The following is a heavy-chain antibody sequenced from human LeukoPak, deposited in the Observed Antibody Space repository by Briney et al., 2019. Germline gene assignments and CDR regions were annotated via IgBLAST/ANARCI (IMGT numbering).Heavy chain of an antibody. CDR2: IKSKTDGGTT. CDR3: QILITFGGVIVSDY. V-gene: IGHV3-15*01. CDR1: GFTFSNAW. D-gene: IGHD3-16*02. Sequence: PGGSLRLSCTASGFTFSNAWMSWVRQAPGKGLEWVGRIKSKTDGGTTDYAAPVKGRFTISRDDSKNTLYLQMNSLKTEDTAVCYCQILITFGGVIVSDYWGQGTLVTVSS. J-gene: IGHJ4*02.